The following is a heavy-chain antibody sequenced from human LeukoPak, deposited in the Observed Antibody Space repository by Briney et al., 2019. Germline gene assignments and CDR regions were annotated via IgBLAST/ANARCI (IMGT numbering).Heavy chain of an antibody. CDR3: ASGLEGYYYVSFDD. D-gene: IGHD3-22*01. CDR1: GGTFSSYA. J-gene: IGHJ4*02. CDR2: IIPIFGTA. Sequence: SVKVSCKASGGTFSSYAISWVRQAPGQGLEWMGGIIPIFGTANYAQKFQGRVTITADKSTSTAYMELSSLRSEDTAVYYCASGLEGYYYVSFDDWGQGTLVTVSS. V-gene: IGHV1-69*06.